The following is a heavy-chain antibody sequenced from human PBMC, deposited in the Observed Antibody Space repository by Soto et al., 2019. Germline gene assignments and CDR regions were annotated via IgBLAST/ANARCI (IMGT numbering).Heavy chain of an antibody. CDR2: SNAANGDT. Sequence: GASVKVSCKASGYTFTSYAMHWVREAPGQRLEWMGWSNAANGDTKYSPKFQGRVTITRDTSASTAYMELSSLRSEDTAVYYCVRRHVSATGIDWFDPWGQGTLVTVSS. V-gene: IGHV1-3*01. J-gene: IGHJ5*02. CDR1: GYTFTSYA. D-gene: IGHD6-13*01. CDR3: VRRHVSATGIDWFDP.